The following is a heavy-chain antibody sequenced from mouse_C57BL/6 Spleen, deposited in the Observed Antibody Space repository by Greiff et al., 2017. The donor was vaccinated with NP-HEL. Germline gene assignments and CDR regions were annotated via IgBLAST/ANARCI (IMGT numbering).Heavy chain of an antibody. J-gene: IGHJ2*01. Sequence: VQLKESGPGLVKPSQSLSLTCSVTGYSITSGYYWNWIRQFPGNKLEWMGYISYDGSNNYNPSLKNPISITRDTSKNQFFLKLNSVTTEDTATYYCARHLLRRYFDYWGQGTTLTVSS. CDR1: GYSITSGYY. CDR3: ARHLLRRYFDY. CDR2: ISYDGSN. V-gene: IGHV3-6*01. D-gene: IGHD1-1*01.